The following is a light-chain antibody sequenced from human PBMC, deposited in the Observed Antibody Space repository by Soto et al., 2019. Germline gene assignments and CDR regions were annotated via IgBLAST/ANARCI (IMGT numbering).Light chain of an antibody. V-gene: IGLV2-14*01. CDR3: SSYTSSSTKV. Sequence: QSALTQPASVSGSPGQSITISCTGTSSDVGGYNYVSWYQQHPGKAPKLMIYEVSNRPSGVSNRFSGSKSGNTASLTISGLQAEDEADYYGSSYTSSSTKVFGTGTKRTVL. J-gene: IGLJ1*01. CDR1: SSDVGGYNY. CDR2: EVS.